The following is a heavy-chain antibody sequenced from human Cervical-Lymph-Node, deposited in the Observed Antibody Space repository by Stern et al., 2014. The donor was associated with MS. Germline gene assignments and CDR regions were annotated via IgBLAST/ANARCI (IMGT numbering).Heavy chain of an antibody. D-gene: IGHD4-17*01. J-gene: IGHJ4*02. CDR3: ARVGGDYFDY. Sequence: VQLEESGPGLVKPSETLSLTCTVSGGYISSYYWSWIRQPPGKGLEWIGYIYYSGSTNYNPSLKSRVTISVDTSKNQFSLKLSSVTAADTAVYYCARVGGDYFDYWGQGTLVTVSS. CDR1: GGYISSYY. V-gene: IGHV4-59*01. CDR2: IYYSGST.